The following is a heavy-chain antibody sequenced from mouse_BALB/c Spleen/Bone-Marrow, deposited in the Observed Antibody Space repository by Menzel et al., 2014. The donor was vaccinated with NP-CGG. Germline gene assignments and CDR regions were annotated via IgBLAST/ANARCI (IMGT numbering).Heavy chain of an antibody. D-gene: IGHD1-1*01. V-gene: IGHV2-6-7*01. CDR2: IWGDGST. J-gene: IGHJ2*01. CDR1: GFSLTDYG. CDR3: ARDLYYYGFDC. Sequence: QVQLQQSGPGLVAPSQSLSITCTVSGFSLTDYGVNWVRQPPGKNLEWLGMIWGDGSTDYTSALKSRLSISKDNSQSQVFLKMNSLETDDTARYYCARDLYYYGFDCWGQGTTLTVSS.